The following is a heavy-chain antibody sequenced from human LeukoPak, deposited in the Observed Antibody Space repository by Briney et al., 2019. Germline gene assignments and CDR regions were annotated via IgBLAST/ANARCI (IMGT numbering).Heavy chain of an antibody. CDR3: ARVSRIYYYDSSGYPGAFDI. V-gene: IGHV1-46*01. D-gene: IGHD3-22*01. CDR2: INTSGGST. Sequence: ASVKVSCKASGYTFASYYMHWVRQAPGQGLEWMGIINTSGGSTSYAQKFQGRVTMTRDTSTSTVYMELSSLRSEDTAVYYCARVSRIYYYDSSGYPGAFDIWGQGTMVTVSS. CDR1: GYTFASYY. J-gene: IGHJ3*02.